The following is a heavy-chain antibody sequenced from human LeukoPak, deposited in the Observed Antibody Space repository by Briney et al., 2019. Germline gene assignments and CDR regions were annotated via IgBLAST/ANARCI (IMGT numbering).Heavy chain of an antibody. V-gene: IGHV1-69*02. D-gene: IGHD3-10*01. CDR3: ATGGGLKYYYGSGSYDY. Sequence: SVKVSCKASGYTFTGYYMHWVRQAPGQGLEWMGRIIPILGIANYAQKFQGRVTITADKSTSTAYMELSSLRSEDTAVYYCATGGGLKYYYGSGSYDYWGQGTLVTVSS. CDR2: IIPILGIA. CDR1: GYTFTGYY. J-gene: IGHJ4*02.